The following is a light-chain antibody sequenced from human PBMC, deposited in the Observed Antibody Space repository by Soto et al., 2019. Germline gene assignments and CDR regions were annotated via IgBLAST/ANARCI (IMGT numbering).Light chain of an antibody. CDR3: QSADNSDSSMV. J-gene: IGLJ3*02. V-gene: IGLV3-25*03. CDR1: ALPKQY. CDR2: KDS. Sequence: SYELTQPPSVSVSPGQTARITCSGDALPKQYAYWYQQKPGQAPVLVIYKDSERPSGIPERFSGSSSGTTVTLTISGVQAEDEAYYYCQSADNSDSSMVFGGGTKVTVL.